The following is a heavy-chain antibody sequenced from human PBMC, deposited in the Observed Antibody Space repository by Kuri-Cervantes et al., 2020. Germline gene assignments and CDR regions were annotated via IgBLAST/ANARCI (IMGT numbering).Heavy chain of an antibody. CDR3: AKKPDGSGWYR. V-gene: IGHV3-30*07. D-gene: IGHD6-19*01. Sequence: GGSLRLSCAASGFTFSNYAMHWVRQAPGKGLEWVAGISNDGSYKPYADSVKGRVTISRENSQNTLYLQMNSLRAEDTAVYYCAKKPDGSGWYRWGQGTLVTVSS. CDR1: GFTFSNYA. J-gene: IGHJ5*02. CDR2: ISNDGSYK.